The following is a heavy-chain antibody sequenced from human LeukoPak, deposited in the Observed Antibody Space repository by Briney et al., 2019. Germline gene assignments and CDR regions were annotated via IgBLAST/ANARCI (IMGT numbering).Heavy chain of an antibody. J-gene: IGHJ4*02. CDR3: ARIISDWYYFDY. CDR1: GDSISGYY. D-gene: IGHD3-9*01. Sequence: SETLSLTCTVSGDSISGYYWSWIRQPPGQGLEWIGYIKHSGSTDYNPSLKSRVTMSVDTSKNQFSLKLSSVTAADTAVFYCARIISDWYYFDYWGQGTLVTVSS. V-gene: IGHV4-59*08. CDR2: IKHSGST.